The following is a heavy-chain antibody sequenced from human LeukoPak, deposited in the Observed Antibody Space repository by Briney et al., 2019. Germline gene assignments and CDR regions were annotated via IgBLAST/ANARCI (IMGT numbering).Heavy chain of an antibody. CDR1: GGTFSSYA. J-gene: IGHJ6*02. V-gene: IGHV1-69*04. Sequence: SVKVSCKASGGTFSSYAISWVRQAPGQGLEWMGRIIPILGIANYAQKFQGRVTITADKSTSTAYMEPSSLRSEDTAVYYCARTGYDILTGSAYYGMDVWGQGTTVTVSS. CDR2: IIPILGIA. CDR3: ARTGYDILTGSAYYGMDV. D-gene: IGHD3-9*01.